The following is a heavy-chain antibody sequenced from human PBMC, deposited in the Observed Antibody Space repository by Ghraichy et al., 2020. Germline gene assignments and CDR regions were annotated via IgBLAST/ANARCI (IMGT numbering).Heavy chain of an antibody. Sequence: LSLTCAASGFTFSSYWMHWVRQAPGKGLVWVSRINSDGSSTSYADSVKGRFTISRDNAKNTLYLQMNSLRAEDTAVYYCARANIAVASGYDYWGQGTLVTVSS. CDR3: ARANIAVASGYDY. CDR1: GFTFSSYW. J-gene: IGHJ4*02. CDR2: INSDGSST. D-gene: IGHD6-19*01. V-gene: IGHV3-74*01.